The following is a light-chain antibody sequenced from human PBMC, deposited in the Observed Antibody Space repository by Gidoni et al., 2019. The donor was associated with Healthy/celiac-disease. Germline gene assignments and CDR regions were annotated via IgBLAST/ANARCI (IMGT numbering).Light chain of an antibody. CDR1: QSVSSY. CDR2: DAS. J-gene: IGKJ4*01. CDR3: QQRSNWPT. V-gene: IGKV3-11*01. Sequence: EIVLTQSPATLSLSPGERATLSCRASQSVSSYLAWYQQKSGQAPRLLIDDASNRATGIPARFSGSWSGTDFTLTIGSLEPEDFAVYYCQQRSNWPTFGGGTKVEIK.